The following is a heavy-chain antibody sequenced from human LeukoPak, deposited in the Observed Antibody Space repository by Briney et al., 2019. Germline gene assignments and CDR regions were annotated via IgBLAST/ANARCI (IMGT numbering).Heavy chain of an antibody. CDR3: ARGGDIVGATRSAFDF. Sequence: PGGSLRLSCAASAFTVSSNYMSWVRQAPGKGLEWVSVLSSGGTTYYADSVKGRFTISRDTSKNTLYLQMNSLRAEDTAIYYCARGGDIVGATRSAFDFWGQGTMVTVSS. CDR1: AFTVSSNY. D-gene: IGHD1-26*01. V-gene: IGHV3-53*01. CDR2: LSSGGTT. J-gene: IGHJ3*01.